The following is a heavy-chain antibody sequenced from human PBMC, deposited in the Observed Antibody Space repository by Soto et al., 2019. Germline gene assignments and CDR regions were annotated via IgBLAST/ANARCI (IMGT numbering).Heavy chain of an antibody. CDR2: IYSGGST. V-gene: IGHV3-53*01. CDR3: ASGYDSSSVPFDY. Sequence: PGGSLRLSCAASGFTVSSNYMSWVRQAPGKGLEWVSVIYSGGSTYYADSVKGRFTISRDNSKNTLYLQMNSLRAEDTAVYYCASGYDSSSVPFDYWGQGAMVTVYS. D-gene: IGHD3-22*01. J-gene: IGHJ4*02. CDR1: GFTVSSNY.